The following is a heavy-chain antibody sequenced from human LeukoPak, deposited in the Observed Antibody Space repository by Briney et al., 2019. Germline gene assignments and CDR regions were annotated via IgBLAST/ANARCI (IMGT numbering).Heavy chain of an antibody. V-gene: IGHV1-24*01. CDR3: AGPSSSWSEYFQH. Sequence: ASVKVSCKVSGYTLTELSMHWVRQAPGKGLEWVGGFDPEDGETIYAQKFQGRVTMTEDTSTDTAYMELSSLRSEDTAVYYCAGPSSSWSEYFQHWGQGTLVTVSS. D-gene: IGHD6-13*01. CDR1: GYTLTELS. J-gene: IGHJ1*01. CDR2: FDPEDGET.